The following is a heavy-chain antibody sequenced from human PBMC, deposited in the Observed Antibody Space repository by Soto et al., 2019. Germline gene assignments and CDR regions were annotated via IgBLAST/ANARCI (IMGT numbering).Heavy chain of an antibody. CDR3: ARHPRAASPGTVPSWFDP. V-gene: IGHV5-51*01. J-gene: IGHJ5*02. D-gene: IGHD6-13*01. CDR2: IYPGDSDT. Sequence: LNISCKGSGYSFTSYWIGWVRQMPGKGLEWMGIIYPGDSDTRYSPSFQGQVTISADKSISTAYLQWSSLKASDTAMYYCARHPRAASPGTVPSWFDPWGQGTLVTVSS. CDR1: GYSFTSYW.